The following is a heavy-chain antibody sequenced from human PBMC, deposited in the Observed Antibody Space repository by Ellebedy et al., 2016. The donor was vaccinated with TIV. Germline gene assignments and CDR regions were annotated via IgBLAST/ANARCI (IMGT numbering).Heavy chain of an antibody. D-gene: IGHD6-19*01. CDR2: ISGSGGST. Sequence: GGSLRLSCAASGFTFSSDGMHWVRQAPGKGLEWVSAISGSGGSTYYADSVKGRFTISRDNSKNTLYLQMNSLRAEDTAVYYCAKERTSGWDYWGQGTLVTVSS. CDR3: AKERTSGWDY. V-gene: IGHV3-23*01. CDR1: GFTFSSDG. J-gene: IGHJ4*02.